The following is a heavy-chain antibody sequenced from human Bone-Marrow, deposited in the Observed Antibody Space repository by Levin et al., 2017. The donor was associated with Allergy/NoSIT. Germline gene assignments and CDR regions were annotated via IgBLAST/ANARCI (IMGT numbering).Heavy chain of an antibody. CDR1: GLTISTYA. V-gene: IGHV3-23*05. Sequence: HAGGSLRLSCAASGLTISTYAMIWVRQAPGKGLEWVSAVDKTGTDTYYADSVKGRFTISRDISKSILYLQMNSLRAEDTAVYYCARQGKDYGGWYWDSWGQGSLVTVSS. J-gene: IGHJ4*02. CDR2: VDKTGTDT. D-gene: IGHD4-23*01. CDR3: ARQGKDYGGWYWDS.